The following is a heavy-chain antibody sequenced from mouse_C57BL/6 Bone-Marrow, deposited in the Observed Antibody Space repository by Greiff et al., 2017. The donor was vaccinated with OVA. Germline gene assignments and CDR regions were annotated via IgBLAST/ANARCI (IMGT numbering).Heavy chain of an antibody. V-gene: IGHV5-4*01. CDR2: ISDGGSYT. CDR3: ARAAY. J-gene: IGHJ3*01. Sequence: EVQLVESGGGLVKPGGSLKLSCAASGFTFSSYAMSWVRQTPAKRLEWVATISDGGSYTYYPDNVKGRFTISRDNAKNNLYLQMSHLKSEDTAMYYCARAAYWGQGTLVTVSA. CDR1: GFTFSSYA.